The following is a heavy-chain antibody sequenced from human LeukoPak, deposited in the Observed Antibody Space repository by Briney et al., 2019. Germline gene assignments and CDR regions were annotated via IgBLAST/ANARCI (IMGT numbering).Heavy chain of an antibody. Sequence: PGGSLRLSCAASGFTFSTYSMNWVRQAPGKGLEWVSYISSGSNTIYYADSVKGRFTISGDDAKNLLYLQMNSLRAEDTAVYYCARSPARGSSGWTLFDYWGQGTLVTVSS. V-gene: IGHV3-48*04. CDR1: GFTFSTYS. CDR3: ARSPARGSSGWTLFDY. CDR2: ISSGSNTI. D-gene: IGHD6-19*01. J-gene: IGHJ4*02.